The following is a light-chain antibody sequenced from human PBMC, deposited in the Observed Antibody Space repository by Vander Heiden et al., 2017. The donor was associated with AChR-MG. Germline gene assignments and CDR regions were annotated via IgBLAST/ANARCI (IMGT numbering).Light chain of an antibody. CDR1: QSVSSY. J-gene: IGKJ3*01. Sequence: EIVLTQSPATLSLSPGESATLSRRASQSVSSYLAWYQQKPGQAPRLLIYDASNRATGIPARFSGSGSGTDFTLTISSLEPEDFAVYYCQQRSNWPPTFGPGTKVDIK. V-gene: IGKV3-11*01. CDR3: QQRSNWPPT. CDR2: DAS.